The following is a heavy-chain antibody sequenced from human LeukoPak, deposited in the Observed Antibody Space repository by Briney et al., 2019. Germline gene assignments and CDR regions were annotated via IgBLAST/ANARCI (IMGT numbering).Heavy chain of an antibody. CDR3: AITMVRGVRTYFDY. V-gene: IGHV4-34*01. D-gene: IGHD3-10*01. CDR2: INHSGST. J-gene: IGHJ4*02. CDR1: GGSISSNH. Sequence: ASETLSLTCTVSGGSISSNHWSWIRQPPGKGLEWIGEINHSGSTNYNPSLKSRVTISVDTSKNQFSLKLSSVTAADTAVYYCAITMVRGVRTYFDYWGQGTLVTVSS.